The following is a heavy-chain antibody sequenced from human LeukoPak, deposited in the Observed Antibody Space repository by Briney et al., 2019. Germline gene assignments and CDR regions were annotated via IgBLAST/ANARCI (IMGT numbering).Heavy chain of an antibody. CDR2: IYTSRST. CDR3: AREDDILTGYSYYFDY. V-gene: IGHV4-61*02. CDR1: GGSISSGSYY. D-gene: IGHD3-9*01. J-gene: IGHJ4*02. Sequence: SQTLSLTCTVSGGSISSGSYYWSWIRQPAGKGLEWIGRIYTSRSTNYNPSLKSRVTISVDKSKNQFSLKLSSVTAADTAVYYCAREDDILTGYSYYFDYWGQGTLVTVSS.